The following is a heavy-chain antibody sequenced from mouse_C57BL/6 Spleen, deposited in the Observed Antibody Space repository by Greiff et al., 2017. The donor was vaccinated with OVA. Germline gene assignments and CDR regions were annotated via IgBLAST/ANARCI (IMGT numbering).Heavy chain of an antibody. D-gene: IGHD1-1*01. J-gene: IGHJ1*03. CDR1: GFTFSSYA. CDR2: ISSGGDYI. V-gene: IGHV5-9-1*02. Sequence: EVMLVESGEGLVKPGGSLKLSCAASGFTFSSYAMSWVRQTPEKRLEWVAYISSGGDYIYYADTVKGRFTISRDNARNTLYLQMSSLKSEDTAMYYCTRDGSPYYGSSQGFDVWGTGTTVTVSS. CDR3: TRDGSPYYGSSQGFDV.